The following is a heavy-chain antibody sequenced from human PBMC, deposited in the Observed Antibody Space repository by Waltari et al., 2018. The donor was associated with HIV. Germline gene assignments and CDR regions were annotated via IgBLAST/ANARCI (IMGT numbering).Heavy chain of an antibody. J-gene: IGHJ4*02. CDR3: AKDKGGVTYIFDY. CDR2: ISYDGSNK. V-gene: IGHV3-30*18. D-gene: IGHD1-1*01. Sequence: WVRQAPGKGLEWVAVISYDGSNKYYADSVKGRFTISRDNSKNTLYLQMNSLRAEDTAVYYCAKDKGGVTYIFDYWGQGTLVTVSS.